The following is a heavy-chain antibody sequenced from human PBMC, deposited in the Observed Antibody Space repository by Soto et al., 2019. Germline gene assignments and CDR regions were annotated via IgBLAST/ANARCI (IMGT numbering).Heavy chain of an antibody. V-gene: IGHV4-30-2*01. CDR1: GGSISSGGYS. Sequence: PSETLSLTCAVSGGSISSGGYSWSWIRQPPGKGLEWIGYIYHSGSTYYNPSLKSRVTISVDRSKNQFSLKLSSVTAADTAVYYCARRGDYYGSGRVSYFDYWGQGTLVTVSS. J-gene: IGHJ4*02. D-gene: IGHD3-10*01. CDR3: ARRGDYYGSGRVSYFDY. CDR2: IYHSGST.